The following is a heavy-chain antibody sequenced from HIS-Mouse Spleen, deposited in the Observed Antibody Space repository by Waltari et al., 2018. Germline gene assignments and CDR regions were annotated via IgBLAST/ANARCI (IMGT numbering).Heavy chain of an antibody. CDR1: GCCISSSSYY. D-gene: IGHD6-13*01. V-gene: IGHV4-39*07. CDR3: AREIPYSSSWYDWYFDL. CDR2: IYYSGST. Sequence: QLQLQESGPGLVKPSETLSLTCTVSGCCISSSSYYRGWIRQPPGKGLEWIGSIYYSGSTYYNPSLKSRVTISVDTSKNQFSLKLSSVTAADTAVYYCAREIPYSSSWYDWYFDLWGRGTLVTVSS. J-gene: IGHJ2*01.